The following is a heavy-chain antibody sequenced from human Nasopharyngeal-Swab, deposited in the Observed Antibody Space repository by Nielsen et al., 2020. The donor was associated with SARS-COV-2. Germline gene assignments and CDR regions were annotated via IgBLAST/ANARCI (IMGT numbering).Heavy chain of an antibody. Sequence: GSLTLSCAASGFTFSSYDMSWVRQPPGKGLEWVAAISGSGGSTYYPDSVKGLFTISRDNAKNTLYLQMNSPRADDTALYSCAKVALGFGEPYFDPWGQGTLVTVSS. J-gene: IGHJ5*02. CDR1: GFTFSSYD. D-gene: IGHD3-10*01. CDR3: AKVALGFGEPYFDP. V-gene: IGHV3-23*01. CDR2: ISGSGGST.